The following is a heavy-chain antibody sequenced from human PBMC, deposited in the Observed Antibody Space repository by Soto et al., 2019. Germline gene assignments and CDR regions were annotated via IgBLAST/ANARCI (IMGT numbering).Heavy chain of an antibody. V-gene: IGHV6-1*01. CDR2: TYYGSKWYN. Sequence: QVQLQQSGPGLVKPSQTLSLTCAISGDSVSSNSGAWNWVRQSPSRGLEWLGRTYYGSKWYNDYAVSVKSRIFIIADTAKNQFSLQLTSVTPEDTAVYYCARAPGYCTSTSCYSYYMDVWGKGTTVTVSS. J-gene: IGHJ6*03. D-gene: IGHD2-2*02. CDR3: ARAPGYCTSTSCYSYYMDV. CDR1: GDSVSSNSGA.